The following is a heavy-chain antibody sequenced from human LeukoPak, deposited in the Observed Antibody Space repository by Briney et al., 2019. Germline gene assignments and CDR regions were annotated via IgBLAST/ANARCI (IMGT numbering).Heavy chain of an antibody. D-gene: IGHD1-1*01. CDR2: INHSGST. CDR1: GGSFSGYY. Sequence: SETLSLTCAVYGGSFSGYYWRWIRQSPGKGLEWIGEINHSGSTNYNPSLKSRVTISVDTSKNQFSLKLSSVTAADTAVYYCVRGYTGYYYYYGMDVWGQGTTVAVSS. V-gene: IGHV4-34*01. J-gene: IGHJ6*02. CDR3: VRGYTGYYYYYGMDV.